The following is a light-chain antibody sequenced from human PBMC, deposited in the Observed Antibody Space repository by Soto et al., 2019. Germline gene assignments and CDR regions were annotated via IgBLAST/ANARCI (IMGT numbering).Light chain of an antibody. J-gene: IGLJ2*01. V-gene: IGLV2-14*03. CDR1: SSDVGGYNY. CDR2: DVS. CDR3: SSYTTSSTVV. Sequence: QSALTRPASVSGSPGQSITISCTGTSSDVGGYNYVSWYQQHPDKAPKLMIFDVSNRPSGVSNRFSGSKSGNTASLTISGLQAEDEADYFCSSYTTSSTVVFGGGTKLTVL.